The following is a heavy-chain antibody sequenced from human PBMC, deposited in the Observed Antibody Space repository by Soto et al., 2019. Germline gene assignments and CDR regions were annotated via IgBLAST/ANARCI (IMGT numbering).Heavy chain of an antibody. Sequence: QVQLVESGGGVVQPGRSPRLSCAASGFTFSNFGMHWVRQAPGKGLEWVAAISSDGGDKYYSHSVKDRFTISRDNSKNTLFLQMNSRRVEDTAVYYCVKGIDVARQELDHWGQGILVTVSS. D-gene: IGHD2-15*01. J-gene: IGHJ4*02. CDR1: GFTFSNFG. CDR3: VKGIDVARQELDH. V-gene: IGHV3-30*18. CDR2: ISSDGGDK.